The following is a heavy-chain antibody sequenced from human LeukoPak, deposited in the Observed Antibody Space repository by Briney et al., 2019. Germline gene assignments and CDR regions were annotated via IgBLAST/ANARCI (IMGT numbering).Heavy chain of an antibody. CDR2: IYSTGST. D-gene: IGHD4-17*01. Sequence: QPSETLPLTCTVSGGSMSNYYWSWIRQPAGKGLEWIGRIYSTGSTNYNPSLKSRVTMSVDMSKNQFSLKLNSVTAADTAVYYCTRVMTTVNVFDIWGQGTLVTVSS. J-gene: IGHJ3*02. CDR3: TRVMTTVNVFDI. CDR1: GGSMSNYY. V-gene: IGHV4-4*07.